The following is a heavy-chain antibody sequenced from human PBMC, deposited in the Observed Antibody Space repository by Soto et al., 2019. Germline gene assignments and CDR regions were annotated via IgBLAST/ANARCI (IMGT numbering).Heavy chain of an antibody. CDR3: ARGYCSSTSCYPVRDNWFDP. Sequence: ASVKVSCKASGYTFTSYDINWVRQATGQGLEWMGWMNPNSGNTGYAQKFQGRVTMTRNTSISTAYMELSSLRSEDTAVYYCARGYCSSTSCYPVRDNWFDPWGQGTLVTVSS. CDR2: MNPNSGNT. J-gene: IGHJ5*02. CDR1: GYTFTSYD. D-gene: IGHD2-2*01. V-gene: IGHV1-8*01.